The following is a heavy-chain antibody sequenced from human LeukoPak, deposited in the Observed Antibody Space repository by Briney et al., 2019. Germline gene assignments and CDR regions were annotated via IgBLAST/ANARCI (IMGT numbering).Heavy chain of an antibody. CDR2: ISSSSSTI. CDR3: ARGYIWFGESDFDY. Sequence: PGGSLRLSCAASGFTFSSYSMNWVRQAPGKGLEWVSYISSSSSTIYYADSVKGRFTISRDNAKNSLYLQMNSLRAEDTAVYYCARGYIWFGESDFDYWGQGTLVTVSS. D-gene: IGHD3-10*01. J-gene: IGHJ4*02. CDR1: GFTFSSYS. V-gene: IGHV3-48*01.